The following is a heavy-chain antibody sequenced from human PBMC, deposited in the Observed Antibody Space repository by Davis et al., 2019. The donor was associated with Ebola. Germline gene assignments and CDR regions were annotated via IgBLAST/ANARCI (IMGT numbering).Heavy chain of an antibody. CDR1: GDSINSYY. V-gene: IGHV4-59*01. D-gene: IGHD1-1*01. CDR2: VYYSGST. J-gene: IGHJ5*02. Sequence: PSETLSLTCTVSGDSINSYYWSWIRQPPGKGLEWIGNVYYSGSTNYNPSLKSRVTISMDTSKNQFFLNLSSVTAADTAMYYCARGRDKMNWRAPFDPWGHGTLVTASS. CDR3: ARGRDKMNWRAPFDP.